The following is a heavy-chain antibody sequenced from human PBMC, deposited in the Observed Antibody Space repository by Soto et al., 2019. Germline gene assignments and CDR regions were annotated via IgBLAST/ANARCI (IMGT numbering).Heavy chain of an antibody. J-gene: IGHJ4*02. CDR2: IYYTGNT. CDR1: GASISGGDYY. V-gene: IGHV4-30-4*01. CDR3: ARAPYDSSTYYLDY. Sequence: QVQLQESGPGLVKPSQTLSLTCTVSGASISGGDYYWTWIRQPPGKGLEWIGSIYYTGNTYSNPSLESLLSISADPSNNQFALRLTSVTAPDTAIYYCARAPYDSSTYYLDYWGQGTLVTVSS. D-gene: IGHD3-22*01.